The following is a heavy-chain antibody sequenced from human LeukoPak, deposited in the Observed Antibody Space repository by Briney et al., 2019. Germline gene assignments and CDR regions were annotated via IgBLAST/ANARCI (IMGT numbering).Heavy chain of an antibody. CDR3: AGSGNYELFDY. V-gene: IGHV3-53*01. J-gene: IGHJ4*02. Sequence: GGSLRLSCAASGFTVSSNYMSWVRQGPGKGLEWVSIIYSGGTTFYADSVKGRFTISRDNSKNTLYLQMNGLRAEDTAVYYCAGSGNYELFDYWGQGTLVTVSS. CDR2: IYSGGTT. D-gene: IGHD1-26*01. CDR1: GFTVSSNY.